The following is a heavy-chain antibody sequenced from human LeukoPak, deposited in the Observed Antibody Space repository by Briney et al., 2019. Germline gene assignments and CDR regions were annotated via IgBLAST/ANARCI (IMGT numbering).Heavy chain of an antibody. V-gene: IGHV1-3*01. CDR1: GYTFTSYL. CDR2: INVGNDNT. CDR3: AREYRRQPD. Sequence: ASVKVSCKASGYTFTSYLIHWVRQAPGQRLEWMGWINVGNDNTKYSQNFQGRFTMTWDTSISTAYMELSSLRSDDTAVYYCAREYRRQPDWGQGTLVTVSS. D-gene: IGHD5-12*01. J-gene: IGHJ4*02.